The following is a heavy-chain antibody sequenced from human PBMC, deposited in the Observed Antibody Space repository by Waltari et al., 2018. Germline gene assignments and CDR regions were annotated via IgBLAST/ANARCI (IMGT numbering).Heavy chain of an antibody. CDR1: GFTFSSYW. CDR3: ARVRTYYYDSSGYPTRYFDL. J-gene: IGHJ2*01. CDR2: IKQDGSEK. V-gene: IGHV3-7*01. D-gene: IGHD3-22*01. Sequence: EVQLVESGGGLVQPGGSLRLSCAASGFTFSSYWMSWVRQAPGKGLEWVANIKQDGSEKYYVDSVKGRFTISRDNAKNSLYLQMNSLRAEDTAVYYCARVRTYYYDSSGYPTRYFDLWGRGTLVTVSS.